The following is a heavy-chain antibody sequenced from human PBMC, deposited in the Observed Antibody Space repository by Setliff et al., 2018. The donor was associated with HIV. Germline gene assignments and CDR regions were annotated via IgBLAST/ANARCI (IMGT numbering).Heavy chain of an antibody. J-gene: IGHJ4*02. V-gene: IGHV4-34*01. CDR3: ARFAGSSWIDY. CDR2: VSSSGDT. CDR1: GGSFSGYY. Sequence: PSETLSLTCAVYGGSFSGYYWGWIRLPPAKGLEWIGSVSSSGDTFYTPSLKSRVDISIDTSKRVFSLNLNSATAADTAMYYCARFAGSSWIDYWGQGALVTVSS. D-gene: IGHD6-13*01.